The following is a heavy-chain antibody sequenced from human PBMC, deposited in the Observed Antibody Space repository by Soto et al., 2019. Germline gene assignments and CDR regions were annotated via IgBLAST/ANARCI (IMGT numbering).Heavy chain of an antibody. V-gene: IGHV1-69*13. CDR2: IIPVSGTA. D-gene: IGHD2-8*02. CDR1: GYTFTDYY. J-gene: IGHJ5*02. CDR3: ATVDRSVALVGWFDP. Sequence: SVKVSCKASGYTFTDYYMHWVRQAPGQGLEWMGGIIPVSGTANYAQKFHGRVTISADAATNTAYMELSSVRFDDTAVYYCATVDRSVALVGWFDPWGQGTLVTVSS.